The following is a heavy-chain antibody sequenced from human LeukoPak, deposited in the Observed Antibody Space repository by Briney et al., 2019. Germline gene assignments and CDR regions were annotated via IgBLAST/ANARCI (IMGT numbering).Heavy chain of an antibody. V-gene: IGHV3-7*01. CDR3: ARDPHYDSNAFDI. D-gene: IGHD3-22*01. CDR2: IKQDGSEK. J-gene: IGHJ3*02. Sequence: LAGGSLRLSCAASGFTFSSHGIHWVRQAPGKGLEWVANIKQDGSEKYYVDSVKGRFTISRDNAKNSLYLQMNSLRAEDTAVYYCARDPHYDSNAFDIWGQGTMVTVPS. CDR1: GFTFSSHG.